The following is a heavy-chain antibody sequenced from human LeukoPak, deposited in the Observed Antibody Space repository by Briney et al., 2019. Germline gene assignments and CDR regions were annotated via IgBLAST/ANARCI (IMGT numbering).Heavy chain of an antibody. CDR2: ISAYNGNT. D-gene: IGHD2-2*02. CDR3: ARVGGYCSSTSCYKWFDP. J-gene: IGHJ5*02. V-gene: IGHV1-18*04. Sequence: ASVKVSCRASGYTFTSYGISWVRQAPGQGLEWMGWISAYNGNTNYEQKLQGRVTMTTDTSTSTAYMELRSLRSDDTAVYYCARVGGYCSSTSCYKWFDPWGQGTLVTVSS. CDR1: GYTFTSYG.